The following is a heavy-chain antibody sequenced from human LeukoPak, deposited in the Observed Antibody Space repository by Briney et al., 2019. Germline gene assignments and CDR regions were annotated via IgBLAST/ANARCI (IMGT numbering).Heavy chain of an antibody. J-gene: IGHJ3*02. CDR3: AKAKGVYHEAFDI. D-gene: IGHD2-2*01. CDR1: GFSFTNYG. Sequence: GGSLRLSCAASGFSFTNYGMHWVRQAPGKGLEWVAVRSYDGNKEYYADSVKGRFIISRDNSKNTLYLQMNSLRGEDTAVYYCAKAKGVYHEAFDIWGQGTMVTVSS. V-gene: IGHV3-30*18. CDR2: RSYDGNKE.